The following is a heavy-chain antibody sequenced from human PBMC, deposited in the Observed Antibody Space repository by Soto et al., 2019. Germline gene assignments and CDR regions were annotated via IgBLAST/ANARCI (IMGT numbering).Heavy chain of an antibody. CDR1: GFTFSSYA. J-gene: IGHJ6*03. Sequence: GESLKISCAASGFTFSSYAMSWVRQAPGKGLEWVSAISGSGGSTYYADSVKGRFTISRDNSKNTLYLQMNSLRAEDTAVYYCAKFMTTVINYYYYYYMDVWGKGTTVTVSS. V-gene: IGHV3-23*01. D-gene: IGHD4-4*01. CDR2: ISGSGGST. CDR3: AKFMTTVINYYYYYYMDV.